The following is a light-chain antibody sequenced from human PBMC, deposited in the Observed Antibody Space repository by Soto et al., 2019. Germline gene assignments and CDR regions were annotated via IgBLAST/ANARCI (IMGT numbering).Light chain of an antibody. V-gene: IGKV3-11*01. J-gene: IGKJ4*01. CDR3: QQRYNWPPLT. CDR1: QTIDNT. Sequence: PQARCTLSFGPWESAALSYGASQTIDNTLAWYQRKPGQAPRLLIYDASTRATGVPARFSGSGSRTDFTLTSRSLEPYYFGVYSIQQRYNWPPLTGGGGTKVDIK. CDR2: DAS.